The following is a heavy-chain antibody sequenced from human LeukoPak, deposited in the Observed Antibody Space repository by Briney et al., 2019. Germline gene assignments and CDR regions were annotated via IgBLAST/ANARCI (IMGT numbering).Heavy chain of an antibody. D-gene: IGHD2-15*01. CDR2: IYYSGST. Sequence: SETLSLTCTVSGGSISSYHWSWIRQPPGKGLEWIGYIYYSGSTNYNPSLKSRVTISVDTSKNQFSLKLSSVTAADTAVYYCARDHCSGGSCPHDYYYGMDVWGQGTTVTVSS. V-gene: IGHV4-59*01. CDR1: GGSISSYH. CDR3: ARDHCSGGSCPHDYYYGMDV. J-gene: IGHJ6*02.